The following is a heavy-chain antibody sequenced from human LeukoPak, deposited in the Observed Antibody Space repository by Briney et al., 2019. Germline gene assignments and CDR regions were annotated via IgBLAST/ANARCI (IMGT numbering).Heavy chain of an antibody. D-gene: IGHD2-2*01. CDR3: ASTHSPRYCSSTSCSGSWFDP. V-gene: IGHV1-69*01. Sequence: SVKVSWKASGGTFSSYAISWVRQAPGQGLEWMGGIIPIFGTANYAQKFQGRVTITADESTSTAYMELSSLRSEDTAVYYCASTHSPRYCSSTSCSGSWFDPWGQGTLVTVSS. CDR1: GGTFSSYA. CDR2: IIPIFGTA. J-gene: IGHJ5*02.